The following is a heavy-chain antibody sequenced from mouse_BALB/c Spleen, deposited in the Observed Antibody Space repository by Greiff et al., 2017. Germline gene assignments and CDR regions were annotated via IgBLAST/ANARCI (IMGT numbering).Heavy chain of an antibody. CDR1: GYAFTNYL. D-gene: IGHD2-12*01. Sequence: QVQLKESGAELVRPGTSVKVSCKASGYAFTNYLIEWVKQRPGQGLEWIGVINPGSGGTNYNEKFKGKATLTADKSSSTAYMQLSSLTSDDSAVYFCARSSIYFDYWGQGTTLTVSS. V-gene: IGHV1-54*03. CDR2: INPGSGGT. J-gene: IGHJ2*01. CDR3: ARSSIYFDY.